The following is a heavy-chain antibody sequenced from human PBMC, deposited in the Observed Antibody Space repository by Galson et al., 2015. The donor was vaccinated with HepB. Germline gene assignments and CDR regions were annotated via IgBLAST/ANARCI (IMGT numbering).Heavy chain of an antibody. CDR2: IRSKANSYAT. V-gene: IGHV3-73*01. J-gene: IGHJ4*02. Sequence: SLRLSCAASGFTFSGSAMHWVRQASGKGLEWVGRIRSKANSYATAYAASVKGRFTISRDDSKNTAYLQMNSLKTEDTAIYYCLGALDNWGQGTLVTVSS. CDR3: LGALDN. D-gene: IGHD3-16*01. CDR1: GFTFSGSA.